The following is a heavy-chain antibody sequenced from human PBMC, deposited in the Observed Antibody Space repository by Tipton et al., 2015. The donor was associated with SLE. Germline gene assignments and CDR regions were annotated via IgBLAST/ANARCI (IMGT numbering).Heavy chain of an antibody. CDR1: GGSLNGYY. CDR3: ARVDDFPTTWRFDP. V-gene: IGHV4-34*01. J-gene: IGHJ5*02. D-gene: IGHD3-3*01. Sequence: TLSLTCAVYGGSLNGYYWSWIRQSPGKGLEWIGEINHGGATYYNPSLKSRATISLDMSKNEFSLRMTSVTAGDTAVYYCARVDDFPTTWRFDPWGQGTLVTVSS. CDR2: INHGGAT.